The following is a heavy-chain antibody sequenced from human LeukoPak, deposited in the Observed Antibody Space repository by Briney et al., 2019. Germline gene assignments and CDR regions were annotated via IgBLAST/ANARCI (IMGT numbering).Heavy chain of an antibody. V-gene: IGHV1-8*01. Sequence: GASVKVSCKTSGYTFTSFDINWVRQASGQGLEWMGWMNPNNDNTGCAQNFQGRVTMTKNTSISTAYMELSSLRSEDTAVYYCAKCGHNYGDFDYWGQGTLVTVSP. J-gene: IGHJ4*02. D-gene: IGHD5-18*01. CDR3: AKCGHNYGDFDY. CDR1: GYTFTSFD. CDR2: MNPNNDNT.